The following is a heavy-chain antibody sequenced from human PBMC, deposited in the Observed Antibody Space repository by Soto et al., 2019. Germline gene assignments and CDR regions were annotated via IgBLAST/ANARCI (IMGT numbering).Heavy chain of an antibody. D-gene: IGHD6-13*01. CDR2: INPNSGGT. J-gene: IGHJ6*02. Sequence: AASVKVSCKASGYTFTGYYMHWVRQAPGQGLEWMGWINPNSGGTNYAQKFQGWVTMTRDTSISTAYMELSRLRSDDTAVYYCAREGSGSSWYEINNYYYYGMDVWGQGTTVTVSS. CDR1: GYTFTGYY. CDR3: AREGSGSSWYEINNYYYYGMDV. V-gene: IGHV1-2*04.